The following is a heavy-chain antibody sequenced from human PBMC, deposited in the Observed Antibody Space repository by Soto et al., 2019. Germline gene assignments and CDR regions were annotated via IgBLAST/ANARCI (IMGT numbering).Heavy chain of an antibody. D-gene: IGHD6-6*01. CDR1: GFTFGSYW. CDR2: IRQDGGQI. CDR3: ARVGLYSSSSTDYYYMDV. V-gene: IGHV3-7*01. J-gene: IGHJ6*03. Sequence: EVQLEESGGGVVQPGASLRLSCAASGFTFGSYWMCWVRQAPGKGLEWVANIRQDGGQIYYLDSVRGRFTISRDNAKTSLYLQMSSLRAEDTAVYYCARVGLYSSSSTDYYYMDVWGKGTTVTVS.